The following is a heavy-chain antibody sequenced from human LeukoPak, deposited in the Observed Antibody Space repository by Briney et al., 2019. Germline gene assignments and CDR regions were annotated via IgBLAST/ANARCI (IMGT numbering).Heavy chain of an antibody. Sequence: SGGSLRLSCAASGFTFSDYTMNWVRQAPGKGLEWVSSIGSSGAYIYYADSVKGRFTISRDNAKNSLYLQMNSPRGEDTAVYYCARGGRRFWGQGTLVTVSS. CDR1: GFTFSDYT. CDR2: IGSSGAYI. CDR3: ARGGRRF. D-gene: IGHD3-16*01. V-gene: IGHV3-21*06. J-gene: IGHJ4*02.